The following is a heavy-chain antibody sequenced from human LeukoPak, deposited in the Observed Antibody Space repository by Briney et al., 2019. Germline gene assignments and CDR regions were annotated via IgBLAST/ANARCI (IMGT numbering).Heavy chain of an antibody. CDR3: AREVEMATISLAVHYYYYMDV. CDR1: GYTFTSYG. Sequence: GASVKVSCKASGYTFTSYGISWVRQAPGQGLEWMGWISAYNGNTNYAQKLQGRVTMTTDTSTSTAYMELRSLRSDDTAVYYCAREVEMATISLAVHYYYYMDVWGKGTTVTVSS. CDR2: ISAYNGNT. V-gene: IGHV1-18*01. D-gene: IGHD5-24*01. J-gene: IGHJ6*03.